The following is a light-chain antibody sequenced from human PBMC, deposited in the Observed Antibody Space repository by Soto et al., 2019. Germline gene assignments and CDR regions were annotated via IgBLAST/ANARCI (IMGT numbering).Light chain of an antibody. Sequence: EIVLTHSPVTLYLSPGEIATLSSRASHSVSSDLLWYQQKPGQSPRLLISDASNRSTGIPSTFSGTMSGTVFILTINGLEPEDFAVYYCQQRNKWPLTFGGGTRVEIK. J-gene: IGKJ4*01. CDR1: HSVSSD. V-gene: IGKV3-11*01. CDR3: QQRNKWPLT. CDR2: DAS.